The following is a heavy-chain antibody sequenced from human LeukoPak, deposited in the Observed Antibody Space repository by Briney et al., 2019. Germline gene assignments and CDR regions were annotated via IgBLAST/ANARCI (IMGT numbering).Heavy chain of an antibody. CDR2: INHSGST. CDR3: ARGTAEVVFDL. CDR1: GGSFSGYY. J-gene: IGHJ2*01. V-gene: IGHV4-34*01. Sequence: SETLSLTCAVYGGSFSGYYWSWIRQPPGKGLEWIGEINHSGSTNYSPSLKSRVTISVDTSKNQFSLKLSSVTAADTAVYYCARGTAEVVFDLWGRGTLVTVSS.